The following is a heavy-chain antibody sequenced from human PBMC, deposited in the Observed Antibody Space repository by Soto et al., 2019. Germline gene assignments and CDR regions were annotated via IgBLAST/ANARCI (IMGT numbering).Heavy chain of an antibody. D-gene: IGHD4-17*01. CDR2: IYYSGST. CDR1: GGSISSGDYY. V-gene: IGHV4-30-4*01. CDR3: AREVTTAVYNWFDP. Sequence: QVQLQESGPGLVKPSQTLSLTCTVSGGSISSGDYYWSWIRQPPGKGLEWIGYIYYSGSTYYNPSLKIRVIISVETSKNQFSLKPSSVTAADTAVYYCAREVTTAVYNWFDPRGHGTLVTVSS. J-gene: IGHJ5*02.